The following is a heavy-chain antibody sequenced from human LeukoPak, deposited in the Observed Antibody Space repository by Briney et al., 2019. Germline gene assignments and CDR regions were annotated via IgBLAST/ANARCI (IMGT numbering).Heavy chain of an antibody. Sequence: PGGSLRLSCAASGFTFSSYSMNWVRQAPGKGLEWVSSISSSSSSYIYYADSVKGRFTISRDNAKNSLYLQMNSLRAEDTAVYYCARDEKNYDFWSGYFNPYYYYYGMDVWGQGTTVTVSS. CDR1: GFTFSSYS. CDR2: ISSSSSSYI. V-gene: IGHV3-21*01. CDR3: ARDEKNYDFWSGYFNPYYYYYGMDV. D-gene: IGHD3-3*01. J-gene: IGHJ6*02.